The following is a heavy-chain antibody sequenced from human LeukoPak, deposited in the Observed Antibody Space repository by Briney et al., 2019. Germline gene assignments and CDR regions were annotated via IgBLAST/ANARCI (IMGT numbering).Heavy chain of an antibody. CDR2: ISGSGGST. J-gene: IGHJ4*02. CDR1: GFTFSSYA. Sequence: GGSLRLSCAASGFTFSSYAMSWVRQAPGKGLEWVSAISGSGGSTYYADSVKGRFTISRDNSKNTLYLQMNSLRAEDTGVYYCAKEGYDFWSGPYYFDYWGQGTLVTVSS. D-gene: IGHD3-3*01. V-gene: IGHV3-23*01. CDR3: AKEGYDFWSGPYYFDY.